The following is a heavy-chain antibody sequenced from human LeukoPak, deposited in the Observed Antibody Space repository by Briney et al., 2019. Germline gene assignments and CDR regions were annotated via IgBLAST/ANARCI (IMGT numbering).Heavy chain of an antibody. D-gene: IGHD6-13*01. Sequence: SSETLSLTCAVYGGSFSGYYWSWIRQPPGKGLEWIGEINHSGSTNYNPSLKSRVTISVDTSKNQFSLKLSSVIAADTAVYYCARASSSWYVFDPWGQGTLVTVSS. CDR2: INHSGST. J-gene: IGHJ5*02. CDR3: ARASSSWYVFDP. CDR1: GGSFSGYY. V-gene: IGHV4-34*01.